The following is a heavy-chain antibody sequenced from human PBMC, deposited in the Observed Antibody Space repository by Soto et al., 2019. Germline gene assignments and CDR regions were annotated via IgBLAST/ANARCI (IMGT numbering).Heavy chain of an antibody. Sequence: PSETLSLTCTVPGGSISGYYWIWLRQHPGKGLEWIGYIYYSGTTYYNPSLKSRVTISVDTSKNQFSLRLSSVTAADTAVYYCAASCVGCGGFNYYGMDVWGQGTTVTVSS. CDR2: IYYSGTT. J-gene: IGHJ6*02. CDR3: AASCVGCGGFNYYGMDV. D-gene: IGHD2-21*01. CDR1: GGSISGYY. V-gene: IGHV4-59*06.